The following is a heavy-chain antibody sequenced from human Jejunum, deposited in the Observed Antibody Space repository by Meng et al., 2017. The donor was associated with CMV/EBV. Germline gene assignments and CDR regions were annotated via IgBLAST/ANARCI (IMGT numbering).Heavy chain of an antibody. CDR1: GFSIGRGYY. J-gene: IGHJ4*02. CDR2: VYHSGSA. D-gene: IGHD6-13*01. Sequence: VSGFSIGRGYYWGWIRQAPGRGLEWIGSVYHSGSAYYNPSLKSRVTISVDTSENQFSLRLDSVTAADTAVYYCARARSTTWYQDFWGQGTLVTVSS. CDR3: ARARSTTWYQDF. V-gene: IGHV4-38-2*01.